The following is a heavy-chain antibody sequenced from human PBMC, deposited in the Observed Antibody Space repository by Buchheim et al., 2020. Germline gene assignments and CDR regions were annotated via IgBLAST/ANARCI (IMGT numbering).Heavy chain of an antibody. CDR3: ARHVGIAVAGTGSWFDP. CDR1: GYTFTSYG. D-gene: IGHD6-19*01. V-gene: IGHV1-46*01. CDR2: INPSGGST. J-gene: IGHJ5*02. Sequence: QVQLVQSGAEVKKPGASVKVSCKASGYTFTSYGISWVRQAPGQGLEWMGIINPSGGSTSYAQKFQGRVTMTRDTSTSTVYMELSSLRSEDTAVYYCARHVGIAVAGTGSWFDPWGQGTL.